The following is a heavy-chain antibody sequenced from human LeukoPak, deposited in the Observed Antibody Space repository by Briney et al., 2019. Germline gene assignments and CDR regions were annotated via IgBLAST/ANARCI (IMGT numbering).Heavy chain of an antibody. Sequence: PSETLSLTCTVSGGSISSYYWSSIRQPPGKGLEWIGYIYYSGSTNYNPSLKSRVTISVDTSKNQFSLKLSSVTAADTAVYYCARDRLYSSSWFDYWGQGTLVIVSS. J-gene: IGHJ4*02. CDR2: IYYSGST. CDR1: GGSISSYY. CDR3: ARDRLYSSSWFDY. D-gene: IGHD6-13*01. V-gene: IGHV4-59*12.